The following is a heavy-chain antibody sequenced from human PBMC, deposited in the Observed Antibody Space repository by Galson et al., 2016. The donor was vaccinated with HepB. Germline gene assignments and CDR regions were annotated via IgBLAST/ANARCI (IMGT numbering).Heavy chain of an antibody. V-gene: IGHV3-43*01. CDR2: ISWDGGST. D-gene: IGHD1-26*01. CDR3: AKAMSHEELFPFDY. Sequence: SLRLSCAASGFTFDDYTMHWVRQAPGKGLEWVSLISWDGGSTYYADSVKGRFTISRDNSKNSLYLQMNSLRTEDTALYYCAKAMSHEELFPFDYWGQGTLVTVSS. J-gene: IGHJ4*02. CDR1: GFTFDDYT.